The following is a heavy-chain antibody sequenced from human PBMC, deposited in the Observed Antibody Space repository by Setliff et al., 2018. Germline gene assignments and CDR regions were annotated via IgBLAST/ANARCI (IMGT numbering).Heavy chain of an antibody. CDR2: IYTSGST. CDR3: ARGGAVAHFDY. Sequence: SETLSLTCTVSGGSISSGSYYWSWIRQPAGKGLEWIGRIYTSGSTNYNPSLKSRVTISVDTSKNQFSLKLSSVTAADTAVYYCARGGAVAHFDYWGQGTLVTVSS. J-gene: IGHJ4*02. V-gene: IGHV4-61*02. CDR1: GGSISSGSYY. D-gene: IGHD6-19*01.